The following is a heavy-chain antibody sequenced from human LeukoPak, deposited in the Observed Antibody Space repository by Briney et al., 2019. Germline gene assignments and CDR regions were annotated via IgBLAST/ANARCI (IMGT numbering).Heavy chain of an antibody. CDR2: ISSSGSTI. V-gene: IGHV3-48*03. D-gene: IGHD3-10*01. CDR1: GFTFSSYE. Sequence: GGSLTLSCAASGFTFSSYEMNWVRQAPGKGLEWVSYISSSGSTIYYADSVKGRFTISRDNAKNSLYLQMTSLRAEDTAVYYCARDLGTMVRTPGYWGQGTLVTVSS. J-gene: IGHJ4*02. CDR3: ARDLGTMVRTPGY.